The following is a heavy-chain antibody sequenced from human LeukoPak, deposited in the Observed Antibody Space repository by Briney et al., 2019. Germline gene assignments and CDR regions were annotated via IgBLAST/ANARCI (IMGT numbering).Heavy chain of an antibody. V-gene: IGHV1-2*06. Sequence: ASVKVSCKASGYTLTDYYIHWVRQAPGQGLEWIGRINPNSGSTLYAQIFQGRVTMTRDTSISTAYMELSRLRSDDTAVYYCARDTRGLDYWYFDLWGRGTLVTVSS. CDR3: ARDTRGLDYWYFDL. CDR1: GYTLTDYY. J-gene: IGHJ2*01. CDR2: INPNSGST. D-gene: IGHD3-10*01.